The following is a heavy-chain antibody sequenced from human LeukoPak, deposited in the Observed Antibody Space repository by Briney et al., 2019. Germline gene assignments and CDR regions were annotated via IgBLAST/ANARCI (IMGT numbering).Heavy chain of an antibody. V-gene: IGHV3-23*01. CDR2: ISGSGGST. CDR3: ARGRSGWSALDY. CDR1: GFTFSSYA. Sequence: GGSLRLSCAASGFTFSSYAMSWVRQAPGKGLEWVSAISGSGGSTYYADSVKGRFTISRDNSKNTLYLQMNSLRAEDTAVYYCARGRSGWSALDYWGQGTLVTVSS. D-gene: IGHD6-19*01. J-gene: IGHJ4*02.